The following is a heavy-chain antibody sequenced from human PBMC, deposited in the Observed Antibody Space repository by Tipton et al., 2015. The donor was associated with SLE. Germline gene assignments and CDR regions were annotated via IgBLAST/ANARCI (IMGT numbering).Heavy chain of an antibody. CDR3: AGGWGNQVFDY. CDR1: AYSISSDYY. Sequence: TLSLTCSVSAYSISSDYYWGWIRQPPGKGLEWIGTMYRSGSTYYNPSLQSRVTISGDTSKNHFSLKLSPMTAADTAVYYCAGGWGNQVFDYWGQGTLVTVSS. CDR2: MYRSGST. D-gene: IGHD1-14*01. V-gene: IGHV4-38-2*02. J-gene: IGHJ4*02.